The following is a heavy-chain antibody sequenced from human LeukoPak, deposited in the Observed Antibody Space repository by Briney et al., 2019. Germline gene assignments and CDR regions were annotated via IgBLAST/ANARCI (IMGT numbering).Heavy chain of an antibody. J-gene: IGHJ4*02. CDR1: GGTFSSYA. CDR3: ARGLPYRDSSGYYRC. CDR2: IIPIFGTA. Sequence: SVKVSCKASGGTFSSYAISWVRQAPGQGLEWMGRIIPIFGTANYAQKFQGRVTITTDESTSTAYMELSSLRSEDTAVYYCARGLPYRDSSGYYRCWGQGTLVTVSS. D-gene: IGHD3-22*01. V-gene: IGHV1-69*05.